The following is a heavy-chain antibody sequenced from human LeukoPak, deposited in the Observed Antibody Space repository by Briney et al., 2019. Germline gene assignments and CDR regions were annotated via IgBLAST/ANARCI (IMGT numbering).Heavy chain of an antibody. V-gene: IGHV7-4-1*02. CDR3: GRGGREWEEY. CDR2: INTNTGIP. Sequence: GASVKVSCKASGYTFTSYAMTWVRQAPGQGLEWMGRINTNTGIPTYAQGFTGRFVFSLDTSVSTAYLQISSLKADDTAVYYCGRGGREWEEYWGQGTLVNVFS. J-gene: IGHJ4*02. D-gene: IGHD1-26*01. CDR1: GYTFTSYA.